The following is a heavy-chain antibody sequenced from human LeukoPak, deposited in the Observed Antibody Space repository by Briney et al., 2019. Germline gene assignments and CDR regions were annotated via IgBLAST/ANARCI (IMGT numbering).Heavy chain of an antibody. D-gene: IGHD3-22*01. CDR1: GYTFTGYY. V-gene: IGHV1-2*02. J-gene: IGHJ6*03. CDR3: ARSSGYYSSLFYMHV. Sequence: ASVKVSCKASGYTFTGYYMHWVRQAPGQGLEWMGWINPNSGGTNYAQKLQGRVTMTRDTSISTAYMELSRLRSEDTAVYYCARSSGYYSSLFYMHVWGKGTTVTVS. CDR2: INPNSGGT.